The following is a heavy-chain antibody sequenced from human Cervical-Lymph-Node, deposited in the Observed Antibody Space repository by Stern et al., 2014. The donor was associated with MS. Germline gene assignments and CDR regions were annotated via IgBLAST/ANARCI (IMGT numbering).Heavy chain of an antibody. V-gene: IGHV1-46*02. CDR1: GYTFNRYY. Sequence: VQLEESGAEVTKPGASVKLSCEASGYTFNRYYIHWVRQAPGQGLEWMGMINPSGGSTNYAQKFQDRVTMTRDTSTSTVYMGLSSLRSDDTATYYCARDAHGDSFDYWGQGSLVTVSS. D-gene: IGHD4-17*01. CDR2: INPSGGST. CDR3: ARDAHGDSFDY. J-gene: IGHJ4*02.